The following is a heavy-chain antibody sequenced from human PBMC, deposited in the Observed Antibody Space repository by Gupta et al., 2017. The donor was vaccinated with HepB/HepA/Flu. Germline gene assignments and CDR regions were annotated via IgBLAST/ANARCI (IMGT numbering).Heavy chain of an antibody. CDR3: ARVGGSGMTSQVFYEGNYYYGMDV. CDR2: INHSGST. D-gene: IGHD3-10*01. J-gene: IGHJ6*02. V-gene: IGHV4-34*01. Sequence: QVQLQQWGAGLLKPSETLSLTCAVYGGSYSGYYWSWIRQPHGKGLEWIGEINHSGSTNYNPSLKSRVTISVDTSKNQFSLKLSSVTAADTAVYYCARVGGSGMTSQVFYEGNYYYGMDVWGQGTTVTVSS. CDR1: GGSYSGYY.